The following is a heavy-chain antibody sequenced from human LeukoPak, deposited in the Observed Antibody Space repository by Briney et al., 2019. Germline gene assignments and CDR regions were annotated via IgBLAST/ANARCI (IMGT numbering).Heavy chain of an antibody. J-gene: IGHJ4*02. V-gene: IGHV4-39*07. CDR3: ARSHYGPHHYFDY. CDR1: GGSISSSSYY. Sequence: SETLSLTCTVSGGSISSSSYYWGWIRQPPGKGLEWIGSIYHSGTTFSNPSLKSRVTISVDTSKNQFSLKLSSVTAADTAVYYCARSHYGPHHYFDYWGQGTLVTVSS. D-gene: IGHD4-17*01. CDR2: IYHSGTT.